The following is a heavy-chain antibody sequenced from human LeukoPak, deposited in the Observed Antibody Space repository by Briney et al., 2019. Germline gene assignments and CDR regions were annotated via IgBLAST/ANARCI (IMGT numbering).Heavy chain of an antibody. Sequence: GGSLRLSCAASGFTLSSYWMTWVRQAPGKGLEWVAVISYDGSNKYYADSVKGRFTISRDNSKNTLYLQMNSLRAEDTAVYYCAKDTGDGYNGGFDYWGQGTLVTVSS. V-gene: IGHV3-30*18. CDR1: GFTLSSYW. CDR2: ISYDGSNK. CDR3: AKDTGDGYNGGFDY. D-gene: IGHD5-24*01. J-gene: IGHJ4*02.